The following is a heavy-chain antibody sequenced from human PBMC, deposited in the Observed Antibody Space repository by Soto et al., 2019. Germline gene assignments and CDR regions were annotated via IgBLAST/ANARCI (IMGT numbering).Heavy chain of an antibody. CDR2: IIPIFGTA. V-gene: IGHV1-69*13. D-gene: IGHD3-22*01. CDR1: GGTFSSYA. J-gene: IGHJ5*02. CDR3: ARDPAYDSSGYYYAVANWFDP. Sequence: ASVKVSCKASGGTFSSYAISWVRQAPGQGLEWMGGIIPIFGTANYAQKFQGRVTITADESTSTAYMELSSLRSEDTAVYYCARDPAYDSSGYYYAVANWFDPWGQGTLVTVSS.